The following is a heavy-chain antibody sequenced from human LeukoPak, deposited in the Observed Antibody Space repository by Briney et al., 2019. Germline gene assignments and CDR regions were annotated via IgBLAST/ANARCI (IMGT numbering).Heavy chain of an antibody. V-gene: IGHV3-30*03. Sequence: GGSLRLSCAASGFTFSSYGMHWVRQAPGKGLEWVAVISYDGSNKYYADSVKGRFTISRDNSKNTLYLQMNSLRAEDTAVYYCARGRLRAYGGLLTASSPEFDYWGQGTLVTVSS. CDR3: ARGRLRAYGGLLTASSPEFDY. D-gene: IGHD3-16*01. CDR1: GFTFSSYG. CDR2: ISYDGSNK. J-gene: IGHJ4*02.